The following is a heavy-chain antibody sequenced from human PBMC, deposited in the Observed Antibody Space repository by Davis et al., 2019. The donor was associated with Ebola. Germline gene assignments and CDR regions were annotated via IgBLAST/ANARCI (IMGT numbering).Heavy chain of an antibody. CDR2: IHAGNGDT. CDR1: GYNFNKSV. V-gene: IGHV1-3*01. D-gene: IGHD3-22*01. CDR3: ARDAYDNTDFVYFDS. Sequence: ASVKVSCKASGYNFNKSVIHWLRQAPGQRPEWMGGIHAGNGDTKHSQKFQGRVTMTTDTSTNTAYMELRSLRKDDTAVYYCARDAYDNTDFVYFDSWGQGTLVVVSS. J-gene: IGHJ4*02.